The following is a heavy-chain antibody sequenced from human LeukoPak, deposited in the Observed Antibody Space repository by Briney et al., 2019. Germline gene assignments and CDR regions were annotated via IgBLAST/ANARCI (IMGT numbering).Heavy chain of an antibody. V-gene: IGHV1-18*01. CDR1: GYTFTSYG. CDR2: ISAYNGNT. D-gene: IGHD2-15*01. J-gene: IGHJ4*02. CDR3: ARAGGYCSGGSCYRFDY. Sequence: RVASVKVSCKASGYTFTSYGISWVRQAPGQGLEWMGWISAYNGNTNYAQKLQGRVTMTTDTSTSTAYMELRSLRSDDTAVYYCARAGGYCSGGSCYRFDYWGQGTLVTVSS.